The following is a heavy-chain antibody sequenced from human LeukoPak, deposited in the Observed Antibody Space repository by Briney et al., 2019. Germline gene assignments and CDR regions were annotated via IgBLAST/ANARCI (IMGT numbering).Heavy chain of an antibody. CDR3: ARVKVRGVYSNWFDP. Sequence: PSETLSLTCTVSGGSISSYYWSWIRQPAGKGLEWIGRIYTSGSTSYNPSLKSRVTMSVDTSKNQFSLKLSSVTAADTAVYYCARVKVRGVYSNWFDPWGQGTLVTVSS. J-gene: IGHJ5*02. CDR2: IYTSGST. D-gene: IGHD3-10*01. V-gene: IGHV4-4*07. CDR1: GGSISSYY.